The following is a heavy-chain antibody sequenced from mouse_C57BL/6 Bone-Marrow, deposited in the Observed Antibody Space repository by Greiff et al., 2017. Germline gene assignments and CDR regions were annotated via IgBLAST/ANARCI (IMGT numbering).Heavy chain of an antibody. J-gene: IGHJ4*01. V-gene: IGHV1-9*01. CDR1: GSTFTGSW. CDR2: IFPGNGST. CDR3: ARGVVVAYYDARDY. D-gene: IGHD1-1*01. Sequence: VQLQQSGAELMKPGASVKLSCTATGSTFTGSWMDWVKQRPGHGLEWIGEIFPGNGSTNYNEKFKGKATFTADTSSNTAYMQLSSLTTEDSAIYDGARGVVVAYYDARDYWGQGTSVTVSS.